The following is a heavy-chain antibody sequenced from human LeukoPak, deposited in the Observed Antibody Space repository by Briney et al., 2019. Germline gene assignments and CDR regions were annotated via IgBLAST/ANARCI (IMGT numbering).Heavy chain of an antibody. CDR3: TRHGSGSGPFYDY. J-gene: IGHJ4*02. CDR2: IYFSGST. CDR1: GGSIRTSY. Sequence: SETLSLTCTVSGGSIRTSYWSWMRQPPGKGLEWIGYIYFSGSTNYNPSLKSRVTISVDTSQNQFSLKLSSVTAADTAVCYCTRHGSGSGPFYDYWGQGTLVTVSS. D-gene: IGHD3-10*01. V-gene: IGHV4-59*08.